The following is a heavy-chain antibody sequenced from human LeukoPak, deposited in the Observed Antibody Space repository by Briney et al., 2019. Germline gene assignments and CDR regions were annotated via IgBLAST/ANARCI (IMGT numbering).Heavy chain of an antibody. CDR1: GFSFSSYE. V-gene: IGHV3-53*01. J-gene: IGHJ4*02. Sequence: QPGGSLRLSCAASGFSFSSYEMNWVRQAPGKGLEWVSVIYSGRSTYYADSVKGRFTISRDNSKNTLFVQMNSLRAEDTAVYYGAREAVTRNYFDYWGQGTLVTVSS. D-gene: IGHD4-17*01. CDR3: AREAVTRNYFDY. CDR2: IYSGRST.